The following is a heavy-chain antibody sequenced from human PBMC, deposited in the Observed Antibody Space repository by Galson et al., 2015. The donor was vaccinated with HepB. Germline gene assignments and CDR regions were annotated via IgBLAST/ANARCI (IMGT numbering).Heavy chain of an antibody. V-gene: IGHV2-5*02. CDR3: AHAHLYGEYAPFDY. D-gene: IGHD2-8*01. CDR1: GFPLTPTGTA. J-gene: IGHJ4*02. CDR2: IYWDDDK. Sequence: PALVKLTQTLTLTCTFSGFPLTPTGTAVAWIRQPPGKALQWLALIYWDDDKRHSRSLKTRLTISTDTSKKQVGLTMSNIDPVDTATYYCAHAHLYGEYAPFDYWGQGAQVTVSS.